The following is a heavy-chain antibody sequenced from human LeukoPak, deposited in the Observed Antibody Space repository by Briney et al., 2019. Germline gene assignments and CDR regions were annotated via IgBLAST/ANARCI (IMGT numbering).Heavy chain of an antibody. V-gene: IGHV4-59*01. Sequence: SETLSLTCTVSNVSISNFYWNWIRQAPGKGLEWIGFVDHSETTDHNPSLKSRVIIAVDTSKNQFSLRLNAVTAADTAVYYCARGACTGPNCRISPMDVWGKGTTVTVSS. CDR2: VDHSETT. D-gene: IGHD2-8*02. J-gene: IGHJ6*04. CDR3: ARGACTGPNCRISPMDV. CDR1: NVSISNFY.